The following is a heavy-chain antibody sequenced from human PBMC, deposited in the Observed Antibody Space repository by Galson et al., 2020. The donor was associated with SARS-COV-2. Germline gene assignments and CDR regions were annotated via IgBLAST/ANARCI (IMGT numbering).Heavy chain of an antibody. D-gene: IGHD2-2*01. V-gene: IGHV3-30*04. CDR1: GFTFSSYA. Sequence: GESLKISCAASGFTFSSYAMHWVRQAPGKGLEWVAVISYDESNKYHADSVRGRFTVSRDNSKNTLYLQMNHLRADDTAVYYCARDLTVWDQLLFYYYGMDGWGQGTTVTVSS. CDR2: ISYDESNK. J-gene: IGHJ6*02. CDR3: ARDLTVWDQLLFYYYGMDG.